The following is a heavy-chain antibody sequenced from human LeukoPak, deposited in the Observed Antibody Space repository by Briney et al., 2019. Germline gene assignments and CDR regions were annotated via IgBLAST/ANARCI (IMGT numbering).Heavy chain of an antibody. D-gene: IGHD3-22*01. J-gene: IGHJ3*02. CDR2: IIPIFGTA. CDR1: GGTFISYA. Sequence: SVKVSCKASGGTFISYAISWVRQAPGQGLEWMGRIIPIFGTANYAQKFQGRVTITTDESTSTAYMELSSLRSEDTAVYYCARESYYDSNDAFDIWGRGTMVTVSS. CDR3: ARESYYDSNDAFDI. V-gene: IGHV1-69*05.